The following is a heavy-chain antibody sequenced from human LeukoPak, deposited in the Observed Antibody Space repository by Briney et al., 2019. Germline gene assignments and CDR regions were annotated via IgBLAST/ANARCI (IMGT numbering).Heavy chain of an antibody. V-gene: IGHV3-23*01. D-gene: IGHD3-10*01. CDR2: ISGSGGST. Sequence: PGGSLRLSCAASGFTFSSYAMSWVRQAPGKGLEWVSAISGSGGSTYYADSVKGRFTISRDNSKNTLYLQMNSLRAEDTAVYYCARVKNYFTSGSYRRDFDYWGQGTLVDVSS. CDR1: GFTFSSYA. J-gene: IGHJ4*02. CDR3: ARVKNYFTSGSYRRDFDY.